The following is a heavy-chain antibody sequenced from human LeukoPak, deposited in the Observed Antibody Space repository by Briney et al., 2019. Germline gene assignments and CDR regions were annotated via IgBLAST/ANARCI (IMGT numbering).Heavy chain of an antibody. J-gene: IGHJ4*02. Sequence: SETLSLTCTASGGSISSSNYYWGWIRQPPGKGLEWIGSIYYSGSTYYNPSLKSRVTISVDTSKRQFSLKLNSVTAADTAVYCARHSSTTTVVFDYWGQGTLVTVSS. CDR2: IYYSGST. V-gene: IGHV4-39*01. CDR1: GGSISSSNYY. CDR3: ARHSSTTTVVFDY. D-gene: IGHD4-23*01.